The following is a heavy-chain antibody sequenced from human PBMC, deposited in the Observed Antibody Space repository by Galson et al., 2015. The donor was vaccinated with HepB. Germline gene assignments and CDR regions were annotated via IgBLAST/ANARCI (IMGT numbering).Heavy chain of an antibody. Sequence: SLRLSCAASGFTFSSYAMSWVRQAPGKGLEWVSAIGGSGGSTYYADSVKGRFTISRDNSKNTLYLQMNSLRAEDTAVYYCAKGKSTDIVLMVYARHYYYYGMDVWGQGTTVTVSS. D-gene: IGHD2-8*01. V-gene: IGHV3-23*01. CDR1: GFTFSSYA. J-gene: IGHJ6*02. CDR3: AKGKSTDIVLMVYARHYYYYGMDV. CDR2: IGGSGGST.